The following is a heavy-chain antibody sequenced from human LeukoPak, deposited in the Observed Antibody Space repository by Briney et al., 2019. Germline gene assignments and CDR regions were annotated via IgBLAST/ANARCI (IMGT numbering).Heavy chain of an antibody. J-gene: IGHJ6*03. CDR2: IYSGGST. V-gene: IGHV3-66*02. CDR3: ASFSPDYYYYMDV. D-gene: IGHD2/OR15-2a*01. CDR1: GFTVSSNY. Sequence: GGSLRLSCAASGFTVSSNYMSSVRQAPGKGLEWVSVIYSGGSTYYADSVKGRFTISRDNSKNTPYLQMNSLRAEDTAVYYCASFSPDYYYYMDVWGKGATVTVSS.